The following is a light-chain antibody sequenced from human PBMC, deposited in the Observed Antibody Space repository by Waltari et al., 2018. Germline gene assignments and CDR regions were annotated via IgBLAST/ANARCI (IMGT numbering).Light chain of an antibody. CDR1: SSNLEPNYH. CDR2: ANE. CDR3: QSYDNTLRAWV. V-gene: IGLV1-40*01. J-gene: IGLJ3*02. Sequence: QSALTQPPSVSVAAGPRRIIPCTGPSSNLEPNYHVHSYQQFPGTAPKLLIYANENRPTGIPDRFSASKSGTSASLTITGLQTEDEADYYCQSYDNTLRAWVFGGGTKVTVL.